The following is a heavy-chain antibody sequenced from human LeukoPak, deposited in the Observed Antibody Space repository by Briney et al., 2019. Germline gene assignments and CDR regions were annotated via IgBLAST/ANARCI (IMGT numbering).Heavy chain of an antibody. D-gene: IGHD1-7*01. Sequence: GGSLRLSCTASGFVFSYYAMHWVRQAPGKGLEWVAIISYDGTDENFADSVEGRFTISRDNSMSTLYLQMNSLRPEDAAVYFCARGGVVTGTKYALEYWGQGILVNVSS. CDR2: ISYDGTDE. J-gene: IGHJ4*02. CDR1: GFVFSYYA. CDR3: ARGGVVTGTKYALEY. V-gene: IGHV3-30*01.